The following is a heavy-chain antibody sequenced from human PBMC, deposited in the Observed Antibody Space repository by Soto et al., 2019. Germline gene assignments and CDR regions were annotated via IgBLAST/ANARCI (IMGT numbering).Heavy chain of an antibody. V-gene: IGHV3-15*07. Sequence: EVQLVESGGGLVKPGGSLRLSCAASGFTFSNAWMNWVRQAPGKGLEWVGRIKSKTDGGTTDYAAPVKGRFTISRDDSQNTLYLQMNSLKTEDTAVYYCTTEPFVVDSSGYSEGREWGQGTLVTVSS. D-gene: IGHD3-22*01. CDR1: GFTFSNAW. CDR3: TTEPFVVDSSGYSEGRE. J-gene: IGHJ4*02. CDR2: IKSKTDGGTT.